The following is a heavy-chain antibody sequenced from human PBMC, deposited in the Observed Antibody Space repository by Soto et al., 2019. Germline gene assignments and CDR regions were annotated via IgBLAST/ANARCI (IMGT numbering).Heavy chain of an antibody. CDR1: GYTFTSYY. D-gene: IGHD3-16*02. Sequence: GASVKVSCKACGYTFTSYYMHWVRQDTGQGLECMGIINPSGGSTSYAQKFQGRVTMTRDTSTSTVYMELSSLRSEDTAVYYCARDPVHDYVWGSYLNYGMDVWGQGTTVTVSS. CDR3: ARDPVHDYVWGSYLNYGMDV. J-gene: IGHJ6*02. CDR2: INPSGGST. V-gene: IGHV1-46*01.